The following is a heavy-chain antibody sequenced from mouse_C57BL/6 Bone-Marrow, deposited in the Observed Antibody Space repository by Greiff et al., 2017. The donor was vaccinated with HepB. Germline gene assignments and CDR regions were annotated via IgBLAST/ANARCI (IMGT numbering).Heavy chain of an antibody. V-gene: IGHV1-42*01. CDR3: ARRWDFITTVNLDY. CDR2: INPSTGGT. J-gene: IGHJ2*01. Sequence: EVQLVESGPELVKPGASVKISCKASGYSFTGYYMNWVKQSPEKSLEWIGEINPSTGGTTYNQKFKAKATLTVDKSSSTAYMQLKSLTSEDSAVYYCARRWDFITTVNLDYWGQGTTLTVSS. D-gene: IGHD1-1*01. CDR1: GYSFTGYY.